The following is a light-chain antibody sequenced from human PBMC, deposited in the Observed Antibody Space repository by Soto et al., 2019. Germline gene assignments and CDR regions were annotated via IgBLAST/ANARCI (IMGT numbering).Light chain of an antibody. V-gene: IGKV2-28*01. Sequence: DIVMNQSPLSLPVTPGEPASISCRSSQSLLHSNGYNYLDWYLQKPGQSPQLLIYLGSNRASGVPDRFSGSGSGTDFTLKISRVEAGDVGVYYCMQALQTPPAFGQGTKVDIK. CDR1: QSLLHSNGYNY. J-gene: IGKJ1*01. CDR3: MQALQTPPA. CDR2: LGS.